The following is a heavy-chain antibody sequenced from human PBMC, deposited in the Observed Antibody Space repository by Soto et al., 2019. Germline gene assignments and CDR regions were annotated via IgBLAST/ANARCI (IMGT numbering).Heavy chain of an antibody. CDR3: ARVGARYCSGTTCPMAY. CDR1: GDSPNNYY. D-gene: IGHD6-19*01. J-gene: IGHJ4*02. Sequence: QVQLQESGPGLVRPSETLSLTCSVSGDSPNNYYWAWIRQSPGKGLAWIVLFSNGGSTNYNPSLKRRVSLSVDTPKNHCSLDLTSVTAADTAVYYCARVGARYCSGTTCPMAYWGQGTLVTVSS. CDR2: FSNGGST. V-gene: IGHV4-59*01.